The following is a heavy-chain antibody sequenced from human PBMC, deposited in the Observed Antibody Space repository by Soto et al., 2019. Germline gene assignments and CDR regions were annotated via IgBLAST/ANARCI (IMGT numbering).Heavy chain of an antibody. CDR2: INAGNGNT. V-gene: IGHV1-3*01. J-gene: IGHJ4*02. Sequence: ASVKVSCKASGYTFTSYAMHWVRQAPGQRLEWMGWINAGNGNTKYSQKFQGRVTITRDTSASTAYMELSSLRSEDTAVYYCARDSGSVVVAAKFFDYWGQGTLVTVSS. D-gene: IGHD2-15*01. CDR3: ARDSGSVVVAAKFFDY. CDR1: GYTFTSYA.